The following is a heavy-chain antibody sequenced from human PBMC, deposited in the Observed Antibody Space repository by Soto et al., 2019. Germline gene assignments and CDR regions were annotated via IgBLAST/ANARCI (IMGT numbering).Heavy chain of an antibody. CDR3: ARDAVTTPYYYSYMDV. V-gene: IGHV3-11*01. J-gene: IGHJ6*03. CDR2: ISSSGSTI. D-gene: IGHD4-17*01. CDR1: GFTFSDYY. Sequence: PGGSLRLSCAASGFTFSDYYMSWIRQAPGKGLEWVSYISSSGSTIYYADSVKGRFTISRDNAKNSLYLQMNSLRAEDTAVYYCARDAVTTPYYYSYMDVWGKGTTVPVSS.